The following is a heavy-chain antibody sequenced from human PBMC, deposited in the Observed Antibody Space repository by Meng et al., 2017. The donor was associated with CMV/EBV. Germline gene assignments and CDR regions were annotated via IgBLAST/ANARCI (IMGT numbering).Heavy chain of an antibody. CDR1: GFTFSSYS. Sequence: SCSASGFTFSSYSMNWVGQAPGKGLEWVSSISSSSSYICYAGSVEGRFTISRDNAKNSLYLQMNSLGAEDTAVYYCASRPYNWNYFDYWGQGTLVTVSS. CDR2: ISSSSSYI. J-gene: IGHJ4*02. CDR3: ASRPYNWNYFDY. V-gene: IGHV3-21*01. D-gene: IGHD1-20*01.